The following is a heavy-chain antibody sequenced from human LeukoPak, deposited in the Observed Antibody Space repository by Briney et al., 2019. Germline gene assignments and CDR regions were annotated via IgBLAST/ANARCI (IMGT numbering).Heavy chain of an antibody. V-gene: IGHV3-21*01. Sequence: GGSLRLSCAASGFTFSSYSMNWVRQAPGKGLEWVSFISSSSTYIYYADSVRGRFTISRDNAKNSLYLQMNSLRAEDTAVYYCARDSYGWFGESKSIDYWGQGTLVTVSS. CDR2: ISSSSTYI. CDR1: GFTFSSYS. D-gene: IGHD3-10*01. J-gene: IGHJ4*02. CDR3: ARDSYGWFGESKSIDY.